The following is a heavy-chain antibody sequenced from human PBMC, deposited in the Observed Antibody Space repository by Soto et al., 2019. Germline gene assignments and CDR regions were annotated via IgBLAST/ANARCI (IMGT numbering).Heavy chain of an antibody. D-gene: IGHD6-13*01. CDR3: ARALIAAAGTLYYYYYGMDV. V-gene: IGHV4-30-4*01. CDR1: GGSISSGDYY. J-gene: IGHJ6*02. Sequence: PSETLSLTCTVSGGSISSGDYYWSWIRQPPGKGLEWIGYIYYSGSTYYNPSLKSRVTISVDTSKNQFSLKLSSVTAADTAVYYCARALIAAAGTLYYYYYGMDVWGQGTTVTVSS. CDR2: IYYSGST.